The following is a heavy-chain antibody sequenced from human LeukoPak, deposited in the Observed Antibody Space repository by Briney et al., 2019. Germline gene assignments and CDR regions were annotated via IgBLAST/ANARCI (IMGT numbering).Heavy chain of an antibody. CDR1: GGSISSGGYY. D-gene: IGHD3-10*01. Sequence: PSETLSLTCTVSGGSISSGGYYWSWIRQHPGKGLEWIGYIYYSGSTYYNPSLKSRVTISVDTSKNQFSLKLSSVTAADTAVYYCARGGYGSAYFDYWGQGTLVTVSS. CDR3: ARGGYGSAYFDY. V-gene: IGHV4-31*03. CDR2: IYYSGST. J-gene: IGHJ4*02.